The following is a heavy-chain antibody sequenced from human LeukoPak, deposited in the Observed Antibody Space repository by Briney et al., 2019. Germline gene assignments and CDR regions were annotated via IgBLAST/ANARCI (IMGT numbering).Heavy chain of an antibody. J-gene: IGHJ4*02. CDR1: GGSISTSSYF. V-gene: IGHV4-61*02. Sequence: SETLSLTCTVSGGSISTSSYFWSWLRQPAGKGLEWIGRIYSSGSTNYNPSLKSRVTISVDTSTNQFSLKLSSVTASDTAVHYCARWRSGASDYWGQGTLVTVSS. CDR2: IYSSGST. CDR3: ARWRSGASDY. D-gene: IGHD5-12*01.